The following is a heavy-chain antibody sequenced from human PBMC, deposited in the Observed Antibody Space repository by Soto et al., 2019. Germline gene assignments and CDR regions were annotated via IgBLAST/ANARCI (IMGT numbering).Heavy chain of an antibody. J-gene: IGHJ4*02. V-gene: IGHV3-43*01. CDR3: AKGYSGYDAIDY. CDR1: GFTFDDYT. Sequence: EVQLVESGGVVVQPGGSLRLSCAASGFTFDDYTMHWVRQAPGEGLEWVSLISWDGGSTYYADSVKGRFTISRDNSKNSLYLQMNSLRTEDTALYYCAKGYSGYDAIDYWGQGTLVTVSS. D-gene: IGHD5-12*01. CDR2: ISWDGGST.